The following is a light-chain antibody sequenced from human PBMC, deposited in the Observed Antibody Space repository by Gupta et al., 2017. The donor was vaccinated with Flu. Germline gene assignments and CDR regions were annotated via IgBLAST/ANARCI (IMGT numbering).Light chain of an antibody. CDR2: GTS. CDR3: QQYNNWPST. CDR1: QSFSTN. V-gene: IGKV3-15*01. Sequence: EMVTTQSPATLSVSPGETATLSCRASQSFSTNRLAWYQQKPGQAPRLLIYGTSTRATGIPARFSGSGSGTEFTLSISSLQSGDFAVYYCQQYNNWPSTFGQGTRLEIK. J-gene: IGKJ5*01.